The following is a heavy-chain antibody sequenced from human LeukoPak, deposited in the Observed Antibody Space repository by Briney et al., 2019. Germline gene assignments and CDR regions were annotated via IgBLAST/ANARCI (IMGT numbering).Heavy chain of an antibody. V-gene: IGHV4-4*02. J-gene: IGHJ4*02. CDR3: AREGGFYRPLDY. CDR1: GGSVINTNS. Sequence: SGTLSLTCGVSGGSVINTNSWTWVRQPPGKGLEWIGEVHLGGRTNYNPSLESRLTMSVDVSENQVSLKLTSVTAADTAVYYCAREGGFYRPLDYSGQGTLVTVSS. CDR2: VHLGGRT. D-gene: IGHD3-3*01.